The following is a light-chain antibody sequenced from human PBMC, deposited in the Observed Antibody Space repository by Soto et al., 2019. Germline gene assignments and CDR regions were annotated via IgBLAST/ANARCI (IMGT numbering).Light chain of an antibody. CDR3: QQLRTYPYT. CDR1: QSINTW. Sequence: DIQMTQSPSTLSTSVGDRVTITCRASQSINTWLAWYQQKPGKAPKLLIYPASTLQGGVPSRFSGRGSGTEFSLTISSLQPEDFATYYCQQLRTYPYTFGQGTKLDIK. CDR2: PAS. J-gene: IGKJ2*01. V-gene: IGKV1-9*01.